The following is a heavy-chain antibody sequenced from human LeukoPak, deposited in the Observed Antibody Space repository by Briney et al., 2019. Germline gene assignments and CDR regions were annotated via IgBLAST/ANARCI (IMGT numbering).Heavy chain of an antibody. D-gene: IGHD3-10*01. CDR2: IYYSVST. CDR1: GGSISSGGYY. Sequence: SRTLSLTCTVSGGSISSGGYYWSWIRQHPGKGLEWIGYIYYSVSTYYNPSLKSRVTISVDTSKNQFSLKLSSVTAADTAVYYCARVRYGSGSYCFDYWGQGTLVTVPS. J-gene: IGHJ4*02. CDR3: ARVRYGSGSYCFDY. V-gene: IGHV4-31*03.